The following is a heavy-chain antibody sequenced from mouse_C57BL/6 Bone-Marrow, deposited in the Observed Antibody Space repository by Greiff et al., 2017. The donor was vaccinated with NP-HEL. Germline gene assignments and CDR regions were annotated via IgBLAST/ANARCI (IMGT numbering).Heavy chain of an antibody. Sequence: VQLKQSGPGLVQPSQSLSITCTVSGFSLTSYGVHWVRQSPGKGLEWLGVIWSGGSTDYNAAFISRLSISKDNSKSQVFFKMNSLQADDTAIYYCARGTMVTFYAMDYWGQGTSVTVSS. CDR2: IWSGGST. D-gene: IGHD2-2*01. CDR3: ARGTMVTFYAMDY. V-gene: IGHV2-2*01. J-gene: IGHJ4*01. CDR1: GFSLTSYG.